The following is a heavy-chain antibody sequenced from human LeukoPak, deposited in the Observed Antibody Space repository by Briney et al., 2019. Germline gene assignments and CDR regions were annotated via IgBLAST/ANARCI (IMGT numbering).Heavy chain of an antibody. CDR1: GLTFSRHS. CDR3: AKDAAGPEY. D-gene: IGHD6-13*01. V-gene: IGHV3-23*01. CDR2: ISAGGGDR. Sequence: PGGSLRLSCEVSGLTFSRHSMSWVRQVPGKGLEWVSGISAGGGDRWYPDSVKGRFTISRDNSKNTLFLQMNSLTVEDTAIYYCAKDAAGPEYWGQGTRVTVSS. J-gene: IGHJ4*02.